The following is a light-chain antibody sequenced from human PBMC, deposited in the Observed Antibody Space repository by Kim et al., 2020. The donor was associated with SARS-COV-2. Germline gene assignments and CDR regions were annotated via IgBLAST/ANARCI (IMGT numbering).Light chain of an antibody. Sequence: ITCRARQTRRNWVASYQQKPGKVPTFLNYGASSLESGVPSGFGGSGSGTEFTLTISSLQPDDFATYYCQQYNCYWTFGQGTKVDIK. CDR3: QQYNCYWT. CDR2: GAS. V-gene: IGKV1-5*01. J-gene: IGKJ1*01. CDR1: QTRRNW.